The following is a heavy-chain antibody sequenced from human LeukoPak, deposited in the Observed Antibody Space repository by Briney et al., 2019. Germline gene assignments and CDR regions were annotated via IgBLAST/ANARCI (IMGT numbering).Heavy chain of an antibody. V-gene: IGHV3-30*18. Sequence: GGSLRLSCAASGYTFSSYGMHWVRQAPGKGLEWVAVISYDGSNKYYADSVKGRFTISRDNSKNTLYLQMNSLRAEDTAVYYCANTPAAIGYFDYWGQGTLVTVSS. CDR2: ISYDGSNK. CDR1: GYTFSSYG. J-gene: IGHJ4*02. D-gene: IGHD2-2*01. CDR3: ANTPAAIGYFDY.